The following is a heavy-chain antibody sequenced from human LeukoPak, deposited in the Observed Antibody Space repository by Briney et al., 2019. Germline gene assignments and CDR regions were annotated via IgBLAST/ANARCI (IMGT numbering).Heavy chain of an antibody. V-gene: IGHV3-23*01. D-gene: IGHD3-22*01. CDR1: GFTFSSYA. CDR3: AKDRPNYHESNGHYYRRDGDY. Sequence: GGSLRLSCAASGFTFSSYAMSWVRQAPGKGLEWVSSVSSSGDRTFYADSVKDRFTISRDNSKNTLYLQMSRLRAEDMAVYYCAKDRPNYHESNGHYYRRDGDYWGQGTLVTVSS. J-gene: IGHJ4*02. CDR2: VSSSGDRT.